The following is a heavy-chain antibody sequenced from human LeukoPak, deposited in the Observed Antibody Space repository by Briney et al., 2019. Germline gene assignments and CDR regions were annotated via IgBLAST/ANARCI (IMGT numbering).Heavy chain of an antibody. V-gene: IGHV4-59*08. Sequence: SETLSLTCTVPGGSISSYYWSWIRQPPGKGLEWIGYIYYSGSTNYNPSLKSRVTISVDTSKNQFSLKLSSVTAADTAVYYCARTPRHYDSSGYFDYWGQGTLVTVSS. J-gene: IGHJ4*02. D-gene: IGHD3-22*01. CDR1: GGSISSYY. CDR3: ARTPRHYDSSGYFDY. CDR2: IYYSGST.